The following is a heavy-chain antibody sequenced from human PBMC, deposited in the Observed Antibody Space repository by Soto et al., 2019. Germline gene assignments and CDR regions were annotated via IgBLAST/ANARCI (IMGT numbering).Heavy chain of an antibody. J-gene: IGHJ6*02. Sequence: SETLSLTCTVSGGSISSGGYYWSWIRQHPGKGLEWIGYIYYSGSTYYNPSLKGRVTISVDTSKNQFSLKLSSVTAADTAVYYCARDNGPPRDILTGYPYYYGMDVWGQGTTVTVSS. V-gene: IGHV4-31*03. CDR2: IYYSGST. CDR1: GGSISSGGYY. D-gene: IGHD3-9*01. CDR3: ARDNGPPRDILTGYPYYYGMDV.